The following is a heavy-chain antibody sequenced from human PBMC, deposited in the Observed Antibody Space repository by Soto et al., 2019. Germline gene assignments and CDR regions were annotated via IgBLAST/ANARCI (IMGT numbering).Heavy chain of an antibody. CDR2: IVVGSGNT. V-gene: IGHV1-58*01. D-gene: IGHD3-22*01. J-gene: IGHJ6*02. CDR3: AADKGHYDSSGYPYYYYGMDV. Sequence: QMQLVQSGPEVKKPGTSVKVSCKASGFTFTSSAVQWVRQARGQRLEWIGWIVVGSGNTNYAQKFQERVTITRDMSTSTAYMELSSLRSEDTAVYYCAADKGHYDSSGYPYYYYGMDVWGQGTTVTVSS. CDR1: GFTFTSSA.